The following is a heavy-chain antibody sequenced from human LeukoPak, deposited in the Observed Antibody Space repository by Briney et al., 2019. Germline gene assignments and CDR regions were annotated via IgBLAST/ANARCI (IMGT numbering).Heavy chain of an antibody. CDR3: AKGPKPGAISMVRGVRSSYYYMDV. D-gene: IGHD3-10*01. V-gene: IGHV3-66*01. Sequence: GGSLRLSCAASGFTVSNNYMSWVRQAPGKGLEWVSVIYSGGNTYYADSVKGRFTISRDNSKNTLYLQMNSLRADDTALYYCAKGPKPGAISMVRGVRSSYYYMDVWGKGTTVTISS. J-gene: IGHJ6*03. CDR1: GFTVSNNY. CDR2: IYSGGNT.